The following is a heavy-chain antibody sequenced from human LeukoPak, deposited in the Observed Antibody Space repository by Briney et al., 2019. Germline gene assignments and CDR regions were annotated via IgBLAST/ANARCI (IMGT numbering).Heavy chain of an antibody. CDR2: ISSSSSYI. CDR3: ARDVRDYYGSRRMDV. CDR1: GFTFSSYS. J-gene: IGHJ6*03. V-gene: IGHV3-21*01. Sequence: GGSLRLSCAASGFTFSSYSMNSVRQAPGKGLEWVSSISSSSSYIYYADSVKGRFTISRDNAKNSLYLQMNSLRAEDTAVYYCARDVRDYYGSRRMDVWGKGTTVTVSS. D-gene: IGHD3-10*01.